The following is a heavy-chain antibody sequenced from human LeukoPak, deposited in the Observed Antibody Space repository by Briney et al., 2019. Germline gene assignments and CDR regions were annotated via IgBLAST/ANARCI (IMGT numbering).Heavy chain of an antibody. D-gene: IGHD2-15*01. V-gene: IGHV4-30-4*01. CDR3: ARDCSGGSCYGAFDI. CDR2: IYDSGST. J-gene: IGHJ3*02. CDR1: GASIRSGDYY. Sequence: SETLSLTCTVSGASIRSGDYYWSWIRQPPGKGLEWIGYIYDSGSTYYNPSLKSRITISVDTSENRFSLKLGSVTATDTAVYYCARDCSGGSCYGAFDIWGQGTMVTVSS.